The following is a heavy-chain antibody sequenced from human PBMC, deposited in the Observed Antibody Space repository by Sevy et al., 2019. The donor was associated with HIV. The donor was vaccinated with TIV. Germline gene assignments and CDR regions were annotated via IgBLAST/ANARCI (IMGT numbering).Heavy chain of an antibody. CDR3: AKDVFGRFDS. CDR2: IKSDGSDK. D-gene: IGHD3-16*01. J-gene: IGHJ4*02. Sequence: GGSLRLSCAASGFTFSADWMNWVRQAPGKGLEWVANIKSDGSDKHYVDSVEGRFTISRDNAKNSLYLQMNSLRVEDTAVYYCAKDVFGRFDSWGQGTLVTVSS. CDR1: GFTFSADW. V-gene: IGHV3-7*01.